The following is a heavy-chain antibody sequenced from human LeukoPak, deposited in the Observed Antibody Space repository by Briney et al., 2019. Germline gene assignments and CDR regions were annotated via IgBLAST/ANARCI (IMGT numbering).Heavy chain of an antibody. V-gene: IGHV3-30*18. Sequence: RGSLRLSCAASGFTFSSYGIHWVRQAPGKGLEWVAVISYDGSNKYYADSVKGRFTISRDNSKNTLFLQMNSLRPEDTAVYYCAKERGAYSYGYPLDYWGQGTLVTVSS. CDR3: AKERGAYSYGYPLDY. CDR2: ISYDGSNK. J-gene: IGHJ4*02. D-gene: IGHD5-18*01. CDR1: GFTFSSYG.